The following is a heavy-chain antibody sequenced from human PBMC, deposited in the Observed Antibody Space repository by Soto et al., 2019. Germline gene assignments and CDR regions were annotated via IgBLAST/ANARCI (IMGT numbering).Heavy chain of an antibody. D-gene: IGHD6-13*01. J-gene: IGHJ3*02. CDR2: ISYDGSNK. CDR3: ARGSSSWGHAIDI. CDR1: GFTFSSYA. V-gene: IGHV3-30-3*01. Sequence: AGGSLRLSCAASGFTFSSYAMHWVRQAPGKGLEWVAVISYDGSNKYYADSVKGRFTISRDNSKNTLYLQMNSLRAEDTAVYYCARGSSSWGHAIDIRGQGTIVTVSS.